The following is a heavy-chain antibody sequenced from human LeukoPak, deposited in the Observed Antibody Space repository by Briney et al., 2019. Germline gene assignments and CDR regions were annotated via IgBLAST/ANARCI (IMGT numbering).Heavy chain of an antibody. V-gene: IGHV4-59*01. Sequence: SETLSLTCTVSGGSISSYYWSWIRQSPGKGLEWIGKIYYIGTTNYNPSLKSRVTISVDTSKNQFSLKLSSVTAADTAVYYCARDSGEYWGQGTLVTVSS. D-gene: IGHD3-10*01. CDR1: GGSISSYY. CDR2: IYYIGTT. CDR3: ARDSGEY. J-gene: IGHJ4*02.